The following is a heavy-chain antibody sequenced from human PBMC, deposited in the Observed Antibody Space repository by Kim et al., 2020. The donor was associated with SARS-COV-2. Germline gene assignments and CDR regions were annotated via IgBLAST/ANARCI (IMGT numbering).Heavy chain of an antibody. D-gene: IGHD3-9*01. J-gene: IGHJ6*02. Sequence: GESLKISCKGSGYSFTSYWISWVRQMPGKGLEWMGRIDPSDSYTNYSPSFQGHVTISADKSISTAYLQWSSLKASDTAMYYCETYFDSLWADYGMDVWGQGTTVTVSS. CDR1: GYSFTSYW. CDR3: ETYFDSLWADYGMDV. CDR2: IDPSDSYT. V-gene: IGHV5-10-1*01.